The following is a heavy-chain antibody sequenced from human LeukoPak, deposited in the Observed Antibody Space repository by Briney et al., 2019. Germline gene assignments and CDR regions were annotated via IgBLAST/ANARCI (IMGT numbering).Heavy chain of an antibody. CDR3: ARDEARGYDFRPQDH. J-gene: IGHJ4*02. D-gene: IGHD3-3*01. CDR1: GFTFNTYN. Sequence: PGGSLRLSCGASGFTFNTYNMNWVRQAPGKGLEWVSSISYSSSTIYYADSVQGRFTISRENAKNSLFLQMNGLRAEDTAVYYCARDEARGYDFRPQDHWGQGTLVSVSS. V-gene: IGHV3-48*04. CDR2: ISYSSSTI.